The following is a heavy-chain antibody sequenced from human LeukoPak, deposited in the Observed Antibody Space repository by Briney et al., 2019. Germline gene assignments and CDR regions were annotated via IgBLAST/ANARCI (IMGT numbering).Heavy chain of an antibody. CDR1: RDSVSTSGVS. Sequence: QTLSLSCAISRDSVSTSGVSWNWVRQSPSRGIEWLGRTYYTSKWNTDYAVSVKSRIVVNPDTSKNQFSLKLNSGTSEDTAVYYCARGRASVFDVWGQGTVVTVSS. J-gene: IGHJ3*01. CDR2: TYYTSKWNT. V-gene: IGHV6-1*01. D-gene: IGHD6-19*01. CDR3: ARGRASVFDV.